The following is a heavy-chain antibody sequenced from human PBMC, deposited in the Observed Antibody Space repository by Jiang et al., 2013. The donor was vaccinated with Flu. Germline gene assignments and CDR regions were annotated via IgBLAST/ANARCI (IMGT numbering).Heavy chain of an antibody. Sequence: VQLVESGGGLVQPGTSLRLSCAASGFTFSNYGMNWVRQAPGKGLEWVSSMSGSGGRTYYADSVKGRFTISRDNSKNTLYLQMNSLRVEDTAMYYCAKSSHYSIAWLDYWG. J-gene: IGHJ4*01. CDR2: MSGSGGRT. CDR1: GFTFSNYG. CDR3: AKSSHYSIAWLDY. D-gene: IGHD6-19*01. V-gene: IGHV3-23*04.